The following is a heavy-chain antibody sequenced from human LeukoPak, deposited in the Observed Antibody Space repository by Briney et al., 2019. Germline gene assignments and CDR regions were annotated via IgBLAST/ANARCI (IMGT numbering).Heavy chain of an antibody. CDR1: GYTFTNYG. CDR3: ARDHAAGWELPLNWFDP. D-gene: IGHD1-26*01. CDR2: ISAYNGHT. Sequence: ASVKVSCKTSGYTFTNYGVTWVRQAPGEGLEWMGWISAYNGHTNYAQKFQGRVTMTTDTSTSTASMELRSLRSDDTAVYYCARDHAAGWELPLNWFDPWGQGTLVTVSS. V-gene: IGHV1-18*01. J-gene: IGHJ5*02.